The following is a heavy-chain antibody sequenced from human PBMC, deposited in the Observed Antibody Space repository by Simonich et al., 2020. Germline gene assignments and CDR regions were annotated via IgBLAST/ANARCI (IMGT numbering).Heavy chain of an antibody. CDR1: GGSISSSSYY. D-gene: IGHD6-19*01. CDR2: IYYSGST. CDR3: ARGISSGWYWYFDL. J-gene: IGHJ2*01. V-gene: IGHV4-39*07. Sequence: QLQLQESGPGLVKPSETLSLTCTVSGGSISSSSYYWGWIRQPPGKGLEWIGSIYYSGSTNYTPSLKSRVTISVDTSKNQFSLKLSSVTAADTAVYYCARGISSGWYWYFDLWGRGTLVTVSS.